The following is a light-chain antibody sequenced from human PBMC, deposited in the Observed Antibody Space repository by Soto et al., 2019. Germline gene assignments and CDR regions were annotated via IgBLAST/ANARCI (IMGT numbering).Light chain of an antibody. CDR1: QSVSSN. J-gene: IGKJ1*01. CDR2: GAS. CDR3: QQDNNFWT. Sequence: EIVMTQSPATLSVSPGETATLSCWASQSVSSNLAWYQQKPGQAPRLLIYGASTRATDIPARFSGSGSGTEFTLTISSLQSEDFAVYYCQQDNNFWTFGQGTKVEIK. V-gene: IGKV3-15*01.